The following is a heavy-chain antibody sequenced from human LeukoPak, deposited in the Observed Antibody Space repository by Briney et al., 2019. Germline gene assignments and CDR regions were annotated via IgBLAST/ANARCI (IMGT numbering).Heavy chain of an antibody. CDR1: GFTFSSYA. V-gene: IGHV3-23*01. Sequence: PGGSLRLSCAASGFTFSSYAMSWVRQAQGKGLEWVSAISGSTSSTYYADSVKGRFTISRDNSKNTLYLQMNSLRADDTAVYYCAKDPYPGVTPAYYYYYMDVRGKGTTVTVSS. D-gene: IGHD4-23*01. J-gene: IGHJ6*03. CDR2: ISGSTSST. CDR3: AKDPYPGVTPAYYYYYMDV.